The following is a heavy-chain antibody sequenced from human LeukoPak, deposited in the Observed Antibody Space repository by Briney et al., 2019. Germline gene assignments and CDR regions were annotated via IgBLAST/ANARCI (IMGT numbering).Heavy chain of an antibody. D-gene: IGHD4-17*01. V-gene: IGHV4-34*01. CDR1: GGPFSGYY. Sequence: PSETLSLTCAVSGGPFSGYYWTWIRQPPGKGLEWIGEINHSGNANYNPSLKSRVTISLDMSENHFSLKLTSVTAADTAVYYCARGQGTVTTHWGQGTLVTVSS. CDR3: ARGQGTVTTH. J-gene: IGHJ4*02. CDR2: INHSGNA.